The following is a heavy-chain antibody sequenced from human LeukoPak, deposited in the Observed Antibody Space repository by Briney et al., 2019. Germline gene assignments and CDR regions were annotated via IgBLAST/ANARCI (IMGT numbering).Heavy chain of an antibody. J-gene: IGHJ6*04. CDR3: AKWGDTAMVYYYYYGMDV. CDR2: ISGSGGST. CDR1: GFTFSSYA. V-gene: IGHV3-23*01. D-gene: IGHD5-18*01. Sequence: GGSLRLSCAASGFTFSSYAMSWVRQAPGKGLEWVSAISGSGGSTYYADSVKGRFTISRDNSKNTLYLQMNSLRAEDTAVYYCAKWGDTAMVYYYYYGMDVWGKRTTVTVSS.